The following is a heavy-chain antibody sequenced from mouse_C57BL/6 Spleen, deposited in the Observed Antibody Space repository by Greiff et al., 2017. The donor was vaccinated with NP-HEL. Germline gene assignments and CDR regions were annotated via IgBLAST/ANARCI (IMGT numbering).Heavy chain of an antibody. CDR3: AREGTVATDY. CDR1: GYAFSSYW. CDR2: IYPGDGDT. J-gene: IGHJ2*01. D-gene: IGHD1-1*01. Sequence: VMLVESGAELVKPGASVKISCKASGYAFSSYWMNWVKQRPGKGLEWIGQIYPGDGDTNYNGKFKGKATLTADKSSSTAYMQLSSLTSEDSAVYFCAREGTVATDYWGQGTTLTVSS. V-gene: IGHV1-80*01.